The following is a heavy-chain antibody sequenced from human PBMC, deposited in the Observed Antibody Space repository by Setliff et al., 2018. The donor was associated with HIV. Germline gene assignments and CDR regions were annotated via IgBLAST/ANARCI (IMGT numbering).Heavy chain of an antibody. CDR3: ARSFTYNFWSGLAGDAFDI. CDR1: GGSFSAYY. Sequence: PSETLSLTCAVYGGSFSAYYWSWIRQTPGKGLEWIGEINRSGGTNYNPSLKSRVTMSVDTSKNQFSLKLSSVTAADTAVYYCARSFTYNFWSGLAGDAFDIWGQGTMVTVS. CDR2: INRSGGT. D-gene: IGHD3-3*01. V-gene: IGHV4-34*01. J-gene: IGHJ3*02.